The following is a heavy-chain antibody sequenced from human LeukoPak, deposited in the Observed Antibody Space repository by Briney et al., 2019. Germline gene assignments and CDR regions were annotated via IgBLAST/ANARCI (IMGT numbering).Heavy chain of an antibody. V-gene: IGHV4-34*01. D-gene: IGHD2/OR15-2a*01. CDR3: ARGFSTGGWVDY. J-gene: IGHJ4*02. Sequence: SETLSLTCAVYGGSFSGYYWSWIRQPPGKGLEWIGEINHSGSTNYNPSLKSQVTISVDTSKNQFSLKLSSVTAADTAVYYCARGFSTGGWVDYWGQGTLVTVSS. CDR2: INHSGST. CDR1: GGSFSGYY.